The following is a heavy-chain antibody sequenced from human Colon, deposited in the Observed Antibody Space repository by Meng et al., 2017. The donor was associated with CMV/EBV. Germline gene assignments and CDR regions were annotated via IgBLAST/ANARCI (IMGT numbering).Heavy chain of an antibody. Sequence: VQVGEAGGPLVQPGGCLRLSCAASGFTFSDYYMSWIRKAPGKGPEWISYISGSSTDIKYVDSVKGRFTITRDNAKNSLYLQMNSLRADDTAVYYCSRDPRTLDYWGQGTLVTVSS. CDR2: ISGSSTDI. J-gene: IGHJ4*02. CDR3: SRDPRTLDY. CDR1: GFTFSDYY. V-gene: IGHV3-11*05.